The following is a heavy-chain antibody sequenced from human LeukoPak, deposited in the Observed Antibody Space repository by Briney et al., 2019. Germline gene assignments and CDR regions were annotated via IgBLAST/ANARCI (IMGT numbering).Heavy chain of an antibody. J-gene: IGHJ4*02. V-gene: IGHV3-7*01. CDR2: INQDGSLK. CDR3: ARLYRDVTTFDY. D-gene: IGHD4-17*01. Sequence: GGSLRLSCTASGLTLSTSWMSWVRQAPGRGLEWVASINQDGSLKHYVDSVKGRFTISRDNVQNSLYLQMNSLRAEDTAVYYCARLYRDVTTFDYWGQGTLVTVSS. CDR1: GLTLSTSW.